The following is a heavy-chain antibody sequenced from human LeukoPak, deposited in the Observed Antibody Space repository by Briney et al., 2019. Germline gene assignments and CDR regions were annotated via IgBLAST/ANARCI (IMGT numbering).Heavy chain of an antibody. V-gene: IGHV3-48*04. D-gene: IGHD4-11*01. J-gene: IGHJ5*02. CDR3: ARETVTTWFDP. CDR1: AFTFSSYS. CDR2: ISSSSSTI. Sequence: PGGSLTLSCAASAFTFSSYSMNWVRQAPGKWLEWVSYISSSSSTIYYADSVKGRFTISRDNAKNSLYLQMNSLRAEDTAVYYCARETVTTWFDPWGQGTLVTVSS.